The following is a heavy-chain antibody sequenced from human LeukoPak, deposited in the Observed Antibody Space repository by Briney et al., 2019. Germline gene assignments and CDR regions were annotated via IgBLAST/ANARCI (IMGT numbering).Heavy chain of an antibody. D-gene: IGHD3-10*01. J-gene: IGHJ4*02. V-gene: IGHV3-66*01. CDR3: AITYYYGSGRVDY. CDR2: IYSGGST. CDR1: GFTFSSYA. Sequence: GGSLRLSCAASGFTFSSYAMSWVRQAPGKGLEWVSVIYSGGSTYYADSVKGRFTISRDNSKNTLYLQMNSLRAEDTAVYYCAITYYYGSGRVDYWGQGTLVTVSS.